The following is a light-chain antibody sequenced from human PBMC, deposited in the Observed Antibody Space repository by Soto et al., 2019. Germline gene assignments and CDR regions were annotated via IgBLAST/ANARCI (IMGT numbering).Light chain of an antibody. J-gene: IGKJ1*01. CDR3: QQYADSSWT. CDR1: QTVSIW. Sequence: DIQMTQSPSTLSASVGDRVTITCRASQTVSIWLAWFQQKPGKAPNLLIYRVSSVESGVPSRFRVSGSGTEFTLTISNLQPDDFATYYCQQYADSSWTFGQGTKVE. CDR2: RVS. V-gene: IGKV1-5*03.